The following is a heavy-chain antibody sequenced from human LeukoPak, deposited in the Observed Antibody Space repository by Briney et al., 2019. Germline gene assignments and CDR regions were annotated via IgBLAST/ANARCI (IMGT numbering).Heavy chain of an antibody. V-gene: IGHV1-8*03. J-gene: IGHJ4*02. CDR2: MNPNSGST. CDR3: ARGRSTSYPYYFEY. D-gene: IGHD1-26*01. CDR1: GYTFTSYD. Sequence: ASVKVSCKASGYTFTSYDINWVRQAPGQGPEWMGGMNPNSGSTGYAQKFQGRVTITRNTSISTDYMELSGLRSEDTAVYYCARGRSTSYPYYFEYWGQGTLVTVSS.